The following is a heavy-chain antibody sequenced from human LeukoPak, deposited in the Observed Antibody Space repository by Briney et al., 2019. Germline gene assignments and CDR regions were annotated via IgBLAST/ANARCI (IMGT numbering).Heavy chain of an antibody. CDR3: AGGDARYVWGSYRYARRGYFDY. V-gene: IGHV3-11*04. Sequence: GGSLRLSCAASGFTFSDYYMSWIRQAPGKGLEWVSYISSSGSTIYYADSVKGRFTISRDNAKNSLYLQMNSLRAEDTAVYYCAGGDARYVWGSYRYARRGYFDYWGQGTLVTVSS. D-gene: IGHD3-16*02. CDR1: GFTFSDYY. J-gene: IGHJ4*02. CDR2: ISSSGSTI.